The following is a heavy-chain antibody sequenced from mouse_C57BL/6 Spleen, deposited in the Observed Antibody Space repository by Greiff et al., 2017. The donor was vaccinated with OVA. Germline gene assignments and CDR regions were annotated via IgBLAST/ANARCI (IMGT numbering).Heavy chain of an antibody. J-gene: IGHJ2*01. Sequence: EVKLMESGGGLVQPGGSMKLSCVASGFTFSNYWMNWVRQSPEKGLEWVAQIRLKSDNYATHSAESVKGRFTISRDDSKSSVYLQMNNLRAEDTGSYYCTAQVHWGKGTTLTVSS. CDR3: TAQVH. CDR2: IRLKSDNYAT. CDR1: GFTFSNYW. V-gene: IGHV6-3*01.